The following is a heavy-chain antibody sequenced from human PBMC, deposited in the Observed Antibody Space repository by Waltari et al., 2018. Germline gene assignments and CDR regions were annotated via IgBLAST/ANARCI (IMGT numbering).Heavy chain of an antibody. CDR3: ARDRGSGSQAAVGY. V-gene: IGHV1-46*01. CDR1: GGTFSSYA. Sequence: QVQLVQSGAEVKKPGSSVKVSCKASGGTFSSYAISWVRQAPGQGLEWMGIINPSGGSTSYAQKFQGRVTMTRDTSTSTVYMELSSLRSEDTAVYYCARDRGSGSQAAVGYWGQGTLVTVSS. D-gene: IGHD1-26*01. J-gene: IGHJ4*02. CDR2: INPSGGST.